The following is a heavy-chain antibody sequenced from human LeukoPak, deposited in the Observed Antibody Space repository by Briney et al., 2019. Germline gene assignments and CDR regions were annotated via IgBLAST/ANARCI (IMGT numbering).Heavy chain of an antibody. V-gene: IGHV4-34*01. Sequence: KPSETLSLTCAVYGGSFSGYYWGWIRQPPGKGLEWIGEINHSGSTNYNPSLKSRVTISVDASKNQFSLRLTSVTAADTAVYYCARGIPGRSIDYWGQGTLVTVSS. CDR1: GGSFSGYY. D-gene: IGHD3-16*02. CDR2: INHSGST. CDR3: ARGIPGRSIDY. J-gene: IGHJ4*02.